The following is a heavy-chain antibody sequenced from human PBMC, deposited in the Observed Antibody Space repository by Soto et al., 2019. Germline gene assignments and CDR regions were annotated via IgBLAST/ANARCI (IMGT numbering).Heavy chain of an antibody. V-gene: IGHV4-34*01. Sequence: SETLSLTCAVYGGSFSGYYWSWFRQPPGKGLEWIGLINHSGSTSYNRSLKSRLTMSVDTSTDQFSLKLSSVTAADTAVYYCARVMAYGSGSQLDFWGRGTLVTVSS. J-gene: IGHJ4*02. CDR1: GGSFSGYY. CDR3: ARVMAYGSGSQLDF. CDR2: INHSGST. D-gene: IGHD3-10*01.